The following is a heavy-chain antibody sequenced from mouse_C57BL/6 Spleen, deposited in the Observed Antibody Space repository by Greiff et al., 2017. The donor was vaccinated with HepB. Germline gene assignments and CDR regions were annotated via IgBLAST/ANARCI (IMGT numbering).Heavy chain of an antibody. CDR1: GFTFSSYG. V-gene: IGHV5-6*01. J-gene: IGHJ4*01. Sequence: EVQLVESGGDLVKPGGSLKLSCAASGFTFSSYGMSWVRQTPDKRLEWVATISSGGSYTYYPDSVKGRFTISRDNAKNTLYLQMSSLKSEDTAMYYCARRTHAMDYWGQGTSVTVSS. CDR2: ISSGGSYT. CDR3: ARRTHAMDY.